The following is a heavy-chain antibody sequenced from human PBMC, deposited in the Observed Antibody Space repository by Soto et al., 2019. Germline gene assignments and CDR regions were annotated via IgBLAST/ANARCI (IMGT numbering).Heavy chain of an antibody. D-gene: IGHD3-9*01. CDR1: GFSLWNTRVG. CDR2: IFSDEAK. CDR3: ARIGPEYYDLLTGQSINFAY. Sequence: QVTLKESGPVLVKPTETLTLTCTVSGFSLWNTRVGVAWIRQPPGKALEWLAHIFSDEAKSYNTSLKSRLPISKESSKSQVGLNMTNMDPVDTATYLCARIGPEYYDLLTGQSINFAYWCQGTLVTVPS. V-gene: IGHV2-26*01. J-gene: IGHJ4*02.